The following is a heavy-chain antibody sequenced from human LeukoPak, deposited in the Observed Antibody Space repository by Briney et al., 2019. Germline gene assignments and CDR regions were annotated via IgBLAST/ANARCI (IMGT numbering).Heavy chain of an antibody. D-gene: IGHD6-19*01. CDR1: GFTFSSAA. CDR2: ISSSGGST. V-gene: IGHV3-23*01. Sequence: PGGSLRLSCAASGFTFSSAAMSWVRQAPGKGLEWVSIISSSGGSTYYADSVKGRFIISRDNSKNTLYLQMNSPRAEDTAVYYCAKGSRSIAVDNLCDYWGQGSLVTVSS. J-gene: IGHJ4*02. CDR3: AKGSRSIAVDNLCDY.